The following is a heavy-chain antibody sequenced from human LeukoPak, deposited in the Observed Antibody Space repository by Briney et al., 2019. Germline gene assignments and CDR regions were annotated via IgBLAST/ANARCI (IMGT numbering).Heavy chain of an antibody. CDR2: ISAYNGNT. Sequence: ASVKVSCKASGYTFTSYGISWVQQAPGQGLEWMGWISAYNGNTNYAQKLQGRVTMTTDTSTSTAYMELRSLRSEDTAVYYCARGQITMVRGVTDYWGQGTLVTVSS. CDR3: ARGQITMVRGVTDY. J-gene: IGHJ4*02. CDR1: GYTFTSYG. V-gene: IGHV1-18*01. D-gene: IGHD3-10*01.